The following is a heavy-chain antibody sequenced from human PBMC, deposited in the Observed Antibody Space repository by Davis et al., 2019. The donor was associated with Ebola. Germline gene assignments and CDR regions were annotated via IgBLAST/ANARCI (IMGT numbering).Heavy chain of an antibody. D-gene: IGHD2-2*01. CDR3: ARKRRYCSSTSCYTNWFDP. CDR2: INHSGSN. CDR1: GASFSGYY. V-gene: IGHV4-34*01. Sequence: SETLSLTCAVYGASFSGYYWSWPRQPPAKGRAWIGEINHSGSNHYNPSLKCRVTISDDTSKNQFSLKLSSVTAADKAVYYCARKRRYCSSTSCYTNWFDPWGQGILVTVSS. J-gene: IGHJ5*02.